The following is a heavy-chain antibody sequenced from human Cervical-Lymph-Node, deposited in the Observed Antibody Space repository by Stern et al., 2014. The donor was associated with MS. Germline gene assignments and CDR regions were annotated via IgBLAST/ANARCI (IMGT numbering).Heavy chain of an antibody. Sequence: QVQLQESGPGLVKPSQTLSLTCAVSGGSISSGEYYWSWIRQSPGKGLEWIGYTHYSGTTNYNPSLKSRVSMSVDTSKNQFSLKLSSVTAADTAIYYCSRDADAYSLVFGYWGRGTLVTVSS. CDR1: GGSISSGEYY. J-gene: IGHJ4*02. V-gene: IGHV4-30-4*01. CDR2: THYSGTT. CDR3: SRDADAYSLVFGY. D-gene: IGHD5-24*01.